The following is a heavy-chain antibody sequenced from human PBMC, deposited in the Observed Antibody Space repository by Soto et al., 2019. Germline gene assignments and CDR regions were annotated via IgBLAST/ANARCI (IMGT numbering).Heavy chain of an antibody. CDR3: ARGLRRGDGYVKWVDY. CDR1: GGSISSGDYY. Sequence: QVQLQESGPGLVKPSQTLSLTCTVSGGSISSGDYYWSWIRQPPGKGLEWIGYIYYSGSIYYNPALNSRVTISVDTSKNQFSLKLNSVTAADTAVYYCARGLRRGDGYVKWVDYWGQGTLVTVSS. J-gene: IGHJ4*02. CDR2: IYYSGSI. V-gene: IGHV4-30-4*01. D-gene: IGHD5-12*01.